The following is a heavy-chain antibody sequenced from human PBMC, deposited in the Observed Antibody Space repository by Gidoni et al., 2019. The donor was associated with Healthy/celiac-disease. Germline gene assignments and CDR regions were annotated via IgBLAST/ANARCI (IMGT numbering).Heavy chain of an antibody. J-gene: IGHJ4*02. D-gene: IGHD5-18*01. CDR2: IKQDGREK. Sequence: EVQLVESGGGLVQPGGSLRLSWAASGFTFSSYWMSWVRQAPGKGLEGVANIKQDGREKYYVDSVKGRFTISRDNAKNSLYLQMNSLRAEDTAVYYCARVIGGYSYGFYFDYWGQGTLVTASS. V-gene: IGHV3-7*01. CDR3: ARVIGGYSYGFYFDY. CDR1: GFTFSSYW.